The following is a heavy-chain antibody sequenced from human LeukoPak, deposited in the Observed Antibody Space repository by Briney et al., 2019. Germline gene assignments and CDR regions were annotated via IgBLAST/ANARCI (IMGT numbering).Heavy chain of an antibody. V-gene: IGHV4-59*01. CDR2: INYSGST. J-gene: IGHJ6*03. D-gene: IGHD3-22*01. CDR3: ARRYYYDISGYYYYYMDV. Sequence: SETLSLTCTVSGGSTSAYYWTWIRQPPGKGLEWIAYINYSGSTKYNPSLQKRVALSIATSKNQFSLRLSSVTAADTAVYYRARRYYYDISGYYYYYMDVWGKGTTVTVSS. CDR1: GGSTSAYY.